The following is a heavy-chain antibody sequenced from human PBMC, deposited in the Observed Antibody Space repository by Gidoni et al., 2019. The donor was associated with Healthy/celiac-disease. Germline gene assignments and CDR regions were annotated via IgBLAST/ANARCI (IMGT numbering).Heavy chain of an antibody. V-gene: IGHV3-30*18. Sequence: QVQLVESGGGVVQPGRSLRLSCAASGFTFSSYGMHWVRQAPGKGLEWVAVISYDGSNKYYADSVKGRFTISRDNSKNTLYLQMNSLRAEDTAVYYCAKGYSGYDYWGQGTLVTVSS. D-gene: IGHD5-12*01. CDR1: GFTFSSYG. CDR3: AKGYSGYDY. J-gene: IGHJ4*02. CDR2: ISYDGSNK.